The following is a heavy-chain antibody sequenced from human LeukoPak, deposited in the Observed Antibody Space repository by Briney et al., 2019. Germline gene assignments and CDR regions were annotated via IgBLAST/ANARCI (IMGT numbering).Heavy chain of an antibody. CDR3: AKGLWGSSWYGVDY. V-gene: IGHV3-30*02. J-gene: IGHJ4*02. D-gene: IGHD6-13*01. Sequence: GGSLGLSCAASGFTFSSYGMHWVRQAPGKGLEWVAFIRYDGSNKYYADSVKGRFTISRDNSKNTLYLQMNSLRAEDTAVYYCAKGLWGSSWYGVDYWGQGTLVTVSS. CDR1: GFTFSSYG. CDR2: IRYDGSNK.